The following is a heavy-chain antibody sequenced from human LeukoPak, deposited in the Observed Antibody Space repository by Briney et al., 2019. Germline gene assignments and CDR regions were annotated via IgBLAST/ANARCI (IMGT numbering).Heavy chain of an antibody. CDR2: INHSGST. CDR1: GGSFSGYY. CDR3: ARASGSYYTPLFDY. Sequence: PSETLSLTCAVYGGSFSGYYWSWIRQPPGKGLEWIGEINHSGSTNYNPSLKSRVTISVDTSKNQFSLKLSSVTAADTAVYYCARASGSYYTPLFDYWGQGTLVTVSS. D-gene: IGHD1-26*01. V-gene: IGHV4-34*01. J-gene: IGHJ4*02.